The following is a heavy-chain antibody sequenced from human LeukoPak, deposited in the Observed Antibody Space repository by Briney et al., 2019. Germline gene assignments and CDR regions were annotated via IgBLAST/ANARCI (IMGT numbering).Heavy chain of an antibody. Sequence: GGSLRLSCAASGFTFSSYAMHWVRQAPGKGLEWVAVISYDGSNKYYADSVKGRFTISRDNSKNTLYLQMNSLRAEDTAVYYCARQLLYYDSRDDAFDIWGQGTMVTVSS. CDR3: ARQLLYYDSRDDAFDI. CDR1: GFTFSSYA. J-gene: IGHJ3*02. V-gene: IGHV3-30*04. D-gene: IGHD3-22*01. CDR2: ISYDGSNK.